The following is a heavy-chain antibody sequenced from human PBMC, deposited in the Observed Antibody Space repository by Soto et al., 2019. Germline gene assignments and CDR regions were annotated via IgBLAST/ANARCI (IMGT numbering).Heavy chain of an antibody. D-gene: IGHD6-19*01. CDR2: ISGSGGST. CDR3: AKRSRIAVAGQPLYFDY. Sequence: GGSLRLSCAASGFTFSSYAMSWVRQAPGKGLEWVSAISGSGGSTYYADSVKGRFTISRDNSKNTLYLQMNSLRAEDTAVYYCAKRSRIAVAGQPLYFDYWGQGTLVTVSS. J-gene: IGHJ4*02. CDR1: GFTFSSYA. V-gene: IGHV3-23*01.